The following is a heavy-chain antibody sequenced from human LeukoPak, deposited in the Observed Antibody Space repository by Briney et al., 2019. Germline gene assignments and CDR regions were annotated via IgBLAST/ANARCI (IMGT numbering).Heavy chain of an antibody. V-gene: IGHV1-46*01. CDR2: INPSGGST. CDR3: ARENDCGGDCYSSFDY. D-gene: IGHD2-21*02. CDR1: GYTFTSYY. J-gene: IGHJ4*02. Sequence: ASVKVSCKASGYTFTSYYMHWVRQAPGQGLEWMGIINPSGGSTSYAQKFQGRVTMTRNTSTSTVYMELSSLRSEDTAVYYCARENDCGGDCYSSFDYWCQGTLVTVSS.